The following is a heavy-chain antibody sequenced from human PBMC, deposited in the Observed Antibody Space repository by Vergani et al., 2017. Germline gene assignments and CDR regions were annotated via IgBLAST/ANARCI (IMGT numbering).Heavy chain of an antibody. CDR1: GDSISRSHYY. CDR2: ISSSGSP. CDR3: ARPVGPSAIADGYHV. J-gene: IGHJ3*01. Sequence: QLQLQESGPGLVKPSETLSLSCRVSGDSISRSHYYWGFIRQPTGKGLEWIGSISSSGSPYYNPTLKIRLAFSVDTSKNLFSLRLKSVTATDTGMYYCARPVGPSAIADGYHVWGQGTMVTVS. D-gene: IGHD3-10*01. V-gene: IGHV4-39*02.